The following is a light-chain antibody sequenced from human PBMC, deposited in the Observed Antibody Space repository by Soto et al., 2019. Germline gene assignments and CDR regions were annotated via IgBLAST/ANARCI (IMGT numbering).Light chain of an antibody. Sequence: QSVLIQPPSASGTPGQSVTISCSGSNSNIGSNPVQWYQQLPGTAPKLLIYRDNQRPSRDPDRLSASKTGPSASLAISGLQSEDESDYHCAAGDDTLYSPVFGGGSKVTLL. J-gene: IGLJ3*02. CDR1: NSNIGSNP. V-gene: IGLV1-44*01. CDR2: RDN. CDR3: AAGDDTLYSPV.